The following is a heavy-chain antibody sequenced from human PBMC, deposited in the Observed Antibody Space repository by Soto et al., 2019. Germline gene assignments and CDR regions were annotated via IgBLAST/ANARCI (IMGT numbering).Heavy chain of an antibody. V-gene: IGHV1-69*13. CDR1: GGTFSSYA. Sequence: SVKVSCKASGGTFSSYAISWVRQAPGQGLEWMGGIIPIFGTANYAQKFQGRVTITADESTSTAYMELSSLRSEDTAVYYCATMMYYSDSSGYYEEYWGQGTLVIISS. CDR2: IIPIFGTA. J-gene: IGHJ4*02. D-gene: IGHD3-22*01. CDR3: ATMMYYSDSSGYYEEY.